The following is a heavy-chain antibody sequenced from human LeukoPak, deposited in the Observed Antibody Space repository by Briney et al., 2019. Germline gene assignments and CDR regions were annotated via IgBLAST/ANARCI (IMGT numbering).Heavy chain of an antibody. CDR3: ARDRGDYFDY. CDR1: GGSISSGVYY. D-gene: IGHD3-10*01. J-gene: IGHJ4*02. CDR2: IYYSGST. V-gene: IGHV4-31*03. Sequence: SETLSLTCTVSGGSISSGVYYWSWIRQHPGKGLEWTGYIYYSGSTYYSPSLKSRITISVDTSENQFSLKLSSVTAADTAVYYCARDRGDYFDYWGQGTLVTVSS.